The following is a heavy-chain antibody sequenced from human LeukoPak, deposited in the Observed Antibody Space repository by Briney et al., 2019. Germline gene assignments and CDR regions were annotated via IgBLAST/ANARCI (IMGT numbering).Heavy chain of an antibody. D-gene: IGHD2-15*01. Sequence: GGSLRLSCAASGFTFSSYAMSWLRHAPGKELEWFTASSGSCGSTYYADYVKGQFTNSRDNSKNALYLQMNSLRAEDTAVYYCANSAWSGDYGDYLGQGTLVTGSS. CDR2: SSGSCGST. J-gene: IGHJ4*02. V-gene: IGHV3-23*01. CDR3: ANSAWSGDYGDY. CDR1: GFTFSSYA.